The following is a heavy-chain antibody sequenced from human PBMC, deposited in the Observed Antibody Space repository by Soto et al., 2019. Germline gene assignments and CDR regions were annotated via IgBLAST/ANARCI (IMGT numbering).Heavy chain of an antibody. CDR3: VKDLGGWGEYYYGMDV. V-gene: IGHV3-30*18. D-gene: IGHD3-10*01. Sequence: GGSLRLSWAASGFTFSSYGTHWVRQAPGKGLEWVALISYDGSDKYYADSVKGRFTISRDNSKNTLYLQMNSLRAEDTAVCYCVKDLGGWGEYYYGMDVWGQGTTVTVSS. CDR2: ISYDGSDK. J-gene: IGHJ6*02. CDR1: GFTFSSYG.